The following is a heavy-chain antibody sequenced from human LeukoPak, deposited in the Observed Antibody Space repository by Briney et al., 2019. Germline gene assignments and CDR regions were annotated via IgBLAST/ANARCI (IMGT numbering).Heavy chain of an antibody. V-gene: IGHV3-30*18. CDR2: ISYDGSNT. CDR3: AKDLEPYTSGWYGDY. Sequence: PGGSLRLSCAASGFTFSSYGMQWVRQAPGKGLEWEAVISYDGSNTYYADSVKGRFTISRDNSKNTLYLQMNSLRVEDTAVYHCAKDLEPYTSGWYGDYWGQGTLVTVSS. D-gene: IGHD6-19*01. J-gene: IGHJ4*02. CDR1: GFTFSSYG.